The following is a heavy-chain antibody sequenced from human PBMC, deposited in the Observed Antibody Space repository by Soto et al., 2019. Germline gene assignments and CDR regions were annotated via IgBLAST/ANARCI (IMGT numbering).Heavy chain of an antibody. J-gene: IGHJ4*02. CDR3: ERHSSGWYFDY. Sequence: SETLSLTCTVSGGSVSGSSYFWGWIRQPPGKGLEWIGSIYYSGTTYYRPSLQSRVTISVDTSKKQFSLKLSSVTAADTAVYYCERHSSGWYFDYWGQGTLVTVSS. CDR2: IYYSGTT. CDR1: GGSVSGSSYF. V-gene: IGHV4-39*01. D-gene: IGHD6-19*01.